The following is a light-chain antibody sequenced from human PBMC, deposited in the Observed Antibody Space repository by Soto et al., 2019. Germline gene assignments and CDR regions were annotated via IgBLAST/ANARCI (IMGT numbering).Light chain of an antibody. V-gene: IGLV2-23*02. CDR1: SSDVGGYNL. CDR2: EVS. Sequence: QSALTQPASVSGSPGQSITISCTGTSSDVGGYNLVSWYQQHPGKAPKLMISEVSKRPSGISDRFSGSKSGSTASLTISGLQAEDEAGYYCCSYAGTSTHTVFGGGTQLTVL. J-gene: IGLJ7*01. CDR3: CSYAGTSTHTV.